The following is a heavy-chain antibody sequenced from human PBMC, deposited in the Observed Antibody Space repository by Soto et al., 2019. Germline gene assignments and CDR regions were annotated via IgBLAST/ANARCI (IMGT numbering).Heavy chain of an antibody. Sequence: GGSLRLSCSTSGFTFGDYGMTWFRQAPEKGLEWVGLIRSKSYGETTEYAASATDRFTISRDDSKRIAYLQMNSLKADDTAVYYCTRERWDYGHPKWYFDLWGRGTLVTLSS. CDR3: TRERWDYGHPKWYFDL. CDR1: GFTFGDYG. V-gene: IGHV3-49*03. CDR2: IRSKSYGETT. D-gene: IGHD4-17*01. J-gene: IGHJ2*01.